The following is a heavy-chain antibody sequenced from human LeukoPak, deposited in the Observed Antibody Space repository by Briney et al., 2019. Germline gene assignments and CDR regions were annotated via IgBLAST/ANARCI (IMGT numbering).Heavy chain of an antibody. D-gene: IGHD1-20*01. CDR2: IRYDGSNK. J-gene: IGHJ6*03. V-gene: IGHV3-30*02. Sequence: PGGSLRLSCAASGFTFSTYWMTWVRQAPGKGLEWVAFIRYDGSNKYYADSVKGRFTISRDNSKNTLYLQMNSLRAEDTAVYYCAKITGTTILYYYYYMDVWGKGTTVTISS. CDR1: GFTFSTYW. CDR3: AKITGTTILYYYYYMDV.